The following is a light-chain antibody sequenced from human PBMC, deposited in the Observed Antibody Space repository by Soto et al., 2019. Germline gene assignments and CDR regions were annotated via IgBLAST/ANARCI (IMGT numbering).Light chain of an antibody. V-gene: IGKV3-15*01. CDR2: GAS. J-gene: IGKJ1*01. CDR1: QSINNK. Sequence: EIVMTQSPATLSVSPGERVTLSCRASQSINNKVAWYQQKPGQAPRLLIYGASTRATGVPARFSGTWSGTEFSLTISSLQSEDFGVYYCQQYNNWLWTFGRGTKVDIK. CDR3: QQYNNWLWT.